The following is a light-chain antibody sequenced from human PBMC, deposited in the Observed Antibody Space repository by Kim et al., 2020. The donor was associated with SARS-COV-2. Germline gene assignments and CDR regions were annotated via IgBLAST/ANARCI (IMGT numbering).Light chain of an antibody. CDR3: ATWDDSLDVGM. J-gene: IGLJ3*02. V-gene: IGLV1-44*01. CDR2: TDD. Sequence: QSVLTQPPSASGTPGQRVTISCSGSSSNIGSNTVNWYQQFPGTAPQLLIDTDDRRPSGVSDRVSCSKSGTSASLAISALRSEDEADYYCATWDDSLDVGMFGGGTQLTVL. CDR1: SSNIGSNT.